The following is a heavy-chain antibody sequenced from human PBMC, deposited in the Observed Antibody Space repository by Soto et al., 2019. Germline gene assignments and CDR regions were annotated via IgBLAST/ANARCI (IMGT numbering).Heavy chain of an antibody. Sequence: VSCKASGGTSSSYAISWVRQAPGQGLEWMGGIIPIFGPANYAQKFQGRVTITADESTSTAYMELSSLRSEDTAVYYCARDTNWNYESRWFDPWGQGTLVTVSS. J-gene: IGHJ5*02. V-gene: IGHV1-69*01. D-gene: IGHD1-7*01. CDR1: GGTSSSYA. CDR2: IIPIFGPA. CDR3: ARDTNWNYESRWFDP.